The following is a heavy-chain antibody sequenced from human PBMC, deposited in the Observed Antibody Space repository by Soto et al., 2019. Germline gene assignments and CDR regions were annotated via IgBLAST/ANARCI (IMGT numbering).Heavy chain of an antibody. CDR2: IYYSGST. J-gene: IGHJ6*02. D-gene: IGHD2-2*01. CDR3: ARVRALTQRGYCSSTSCYLPSGMDV. Sequence: SETLSLTCTVSGGSISSGGYYWSWIRQHPGKGLEWIGYIYYSGSTYYNPSLKSRVTISVGTSKNQFSLKLSSVTAADTAVYYCARVRALTQRGYCSSTSCYLPSGMDVWGQGTTVTVSS. CDR1: GGSISSGGYY. V-gene: IGHV4-31*03.